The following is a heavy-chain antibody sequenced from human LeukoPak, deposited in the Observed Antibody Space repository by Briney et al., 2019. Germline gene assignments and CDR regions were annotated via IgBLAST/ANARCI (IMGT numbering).Heavy chain of an antibody. D-gene: IGHD3-3*01. Sequence: GASVKVSCKASGYTFTSYGISWVRQAPGQGLEWMGWISAYNGNTNYAQKLQGRVTMTTDTSTSTAYMELRSLRSDDTAVYYCARDVTGGLLYYDFWSGYLRSDAFDIWGQGTMVTVSS. CDR1: GYTFTSYG. V-gene: IGHV1-18*01. CDR3: ARDVTGGLLYYDFWSGYLRSDAFDI. CDR2: ISAYNGNT. J-gene: IGHJ3*02.